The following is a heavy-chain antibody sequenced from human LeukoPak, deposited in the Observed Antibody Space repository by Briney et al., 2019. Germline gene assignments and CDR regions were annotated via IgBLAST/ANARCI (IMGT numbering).Heavy chain of an antibody. CDR3: ACWSAVVTIDFDY. V-gene: IGHV3-23*01. J-gene: IGHJ4*02. CDR2: SGSGGST. Sequence: GGSLRLSCAASGFTSFSYAMSCGRQAPGKGLEWVSASGSGGSTYYADSVKGRFTISRDNSKNTQYLQMNSLRAGDTAVYYCACWSAVVTIDFDYWGQGSLVTVSS. CDR1: GFTSFSYA. D-gene: IGHD4-23*01.